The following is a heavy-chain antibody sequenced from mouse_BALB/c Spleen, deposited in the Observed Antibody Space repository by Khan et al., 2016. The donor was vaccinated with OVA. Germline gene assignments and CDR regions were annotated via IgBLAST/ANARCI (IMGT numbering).Heavy chain of an antibody. CDR3: ARRGLRWDFDD. CDR1: GYTFINYW. D-gene: IGHD1-1*01. J-gene: IGHJ2*01. CDR2: INPSTGYT. Sequence: QVQLQQSGAELAKPGASVKMSCKASGYTFINYWILWIKQRPGQGLEWIGYINPSTGYTEYNQNFKDKATLTADKSSSTAYMHLSSLTSEDSTVYYCARRGLRWDFDDGGQGTTLTVSS. V-gene: IGHV1-7*01.